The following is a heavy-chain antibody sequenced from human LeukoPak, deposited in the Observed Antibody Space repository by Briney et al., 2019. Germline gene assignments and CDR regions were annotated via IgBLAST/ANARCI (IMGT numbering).Heavy chain of an antibody. CDR3: RAAADLNDY. Sequence: GGSLRLSCAASGFTFSGSAMHWVRQASGKGREWLGRIRSKADSYTTAYAASVKGRFIVSRVDSKNTAYLQMNSLKTEDTAVYYCRAAADLNDYWGQGTLVTVSS. J-gene: IGHJ4*02. CDR1: GFTFSGSA. D-gene: IGHD6-13*01. V-gene: IGHV3-73*01. CDR2: IRSKADSYTT.